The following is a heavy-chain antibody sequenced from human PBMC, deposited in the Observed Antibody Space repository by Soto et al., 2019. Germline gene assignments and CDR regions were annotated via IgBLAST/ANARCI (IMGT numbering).Heavy chain of an antibody. CDR1: GYTFTAYY. D-gene: IGHD3-10*01. Sequence: QVQLVQSGAEVKETGDSVRVSCEASGYTFTAYYIHWVRQAPGQGLEWMGWINPKFGDTTYAQDFQGRLTLTRDMSISTVYMDLSTLTSDDTAIYDCARNMDYYYGPGSGNGHGVWGQGTTVNVFS. CDR2: INPKFGDT. CDR3: ARNMDYYYGPGSGNGHGV. J-gene: IGHJ6*02. V-gene: IGHV1-2*02.